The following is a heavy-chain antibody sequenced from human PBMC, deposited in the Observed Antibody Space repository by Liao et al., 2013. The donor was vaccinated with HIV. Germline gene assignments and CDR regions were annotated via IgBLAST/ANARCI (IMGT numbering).Heavy chain of an antibody. V-gene: IGHV4-4*07. Sequence: QVQLQESGPGLVRPSETLSLTCTVSGGSITNYYWTWLRQSAGKGLEWIGRISTSGSSNYNSSLKSRVTMSIDTSKSQVSLKVRSVTAADTAVYFCARVRLAVPGVDAFDIWGQGKMVTVSS. J-gene: IGHJ3*02. CDR1: GGSITNYY. CDR2: ISTSGSS. CDR3: ARVRLAVPGVDAFDI. D-gene: IGHD3-16*01.